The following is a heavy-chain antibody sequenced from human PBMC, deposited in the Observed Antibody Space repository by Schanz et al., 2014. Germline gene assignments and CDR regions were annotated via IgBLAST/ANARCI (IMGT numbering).Heavy chain of an antibody. D-gene: IGHD3-10*01. V-gene: IGHV1-18*01. CDR1: GYIFGSHG. CDR2: INAHTGNT. CDR3: ARVLIATYHYNSPGAFDI. Sequence: QVQLVQSGAEVKKPGASVKVSCKASGYIFGSHGMTWVRQAPGQGPELMGWINAHTGNTQYAQKFQGRVNMTRDTVTTTVHLELTRLRTDDTAIYYCARVLIATYHYNSPGAFDIWGQGTRVTVSS. J-gene: IGHJ3*02.